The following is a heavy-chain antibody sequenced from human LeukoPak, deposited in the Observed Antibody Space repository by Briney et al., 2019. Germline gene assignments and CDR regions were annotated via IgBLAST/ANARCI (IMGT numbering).Heavy chain of an antibody. CDR3: AKEGRSGYYYFDY. Sequence: GGSLRFSCAASGFTFSSYGMHWVRQAPGKGLEWVAAMSYDGSNKYYADSVKGRFTLSGDNSKNTLYLQMNSLRAEDTALYFCAKEGRSGYYYFDYWGQGTLVTVSS. CDR2: MSYDGSNK. J-gene: IGHJ4*02. CDR1: GFTFSSYG. V-gene: IGHV3-30*18. D-gene: IGHD3-3*01.